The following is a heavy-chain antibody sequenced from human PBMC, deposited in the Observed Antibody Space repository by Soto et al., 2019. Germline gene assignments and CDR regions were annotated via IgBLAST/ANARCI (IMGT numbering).Heavy chain of an antibody. CDR3: AKGQTVYAVVPLDY. D-gene: IGHD3-3*01. CDR1: GFTLSDSA. Sequence: GCPLRPSGGASGFTLSDSAMSWGRQAPGTWLECVSATSGSSDSTSYGDSLKGQFTISRDNSKDTLYLQMDSLSAEDTGVYYCAKGQTVYAVVPLDYWGQGTLLAVSS. CDR2: TSGSSDST. V-gene: IGHV3-23*01. J-gene: IGHJ4*02.